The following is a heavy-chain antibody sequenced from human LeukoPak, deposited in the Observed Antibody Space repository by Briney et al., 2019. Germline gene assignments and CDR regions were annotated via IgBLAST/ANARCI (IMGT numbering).Heavy chain of an antibody. J-gene: IGHJ4*02. Sequence: PGGSLRLSCAASGFTFSNAWMSWVRQAPGKGLEWVGRIKSKTDGETTDYAAPVKGRFTISRDDSKNTLYLQMNSLKTEDTAVYYCTTYSGSYITFDCWGQGTLVTVSS. D-gene: IGHD1-26*01. CDR3: TTYSGSYITFDC. CDR2: IKSKTDGETT. V-gene: IGHV3-15*01. CDR1: GFTFSNAW.